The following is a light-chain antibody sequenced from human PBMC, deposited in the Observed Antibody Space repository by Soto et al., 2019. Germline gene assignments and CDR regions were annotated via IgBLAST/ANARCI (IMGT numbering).Light chain of an antibody. CDR1: QSISSY. Sequence: DIQMTQSPYSLSASVGDRVTITCRASQSISSYVNWYRQKSGAAPELLIYDASTLQSGVPSRFRGGASGTDFTLTISSLQLDDFATYYCQQSYNTPLTFGQGTKVDI. CDR2: DAS. J-gene: IGKJ1*01. V-gene: IGKV1-39*01. CDR3: QQSYNTPLT.